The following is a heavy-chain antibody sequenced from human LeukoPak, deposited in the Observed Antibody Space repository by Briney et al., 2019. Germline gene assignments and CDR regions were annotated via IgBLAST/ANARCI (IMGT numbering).Heavy chain of an antibody. J-gene: IGHJ4*02. D-gene: IGHD6-13*01. V-gene: IGHV1-18*01. CDR2: ISAYNGNT. CDR1: GYTFTSYG. Sequence: ASVKVSCKASGYTFTSYGISWVRQAPGRGLEGMGWISAYNGNTNYAQKLQGRVTMTTDTSTSTAYMELRSLRSDDTAVYYCARGRESSGIAAAGTLVDYWGQGTLVTGSS. CDR3: ARGRESSGIAAAGTLVDY.